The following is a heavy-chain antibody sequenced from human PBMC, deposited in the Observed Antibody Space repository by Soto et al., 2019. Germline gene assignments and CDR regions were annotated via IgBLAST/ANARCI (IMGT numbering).Heavy chain of an antibody. CDR2: IYYSGST. Sequence: SETLSLTCTVSGGSVSSGSYYWSWIRQPPGKGLEWIGYIYYSGSTNYNPSLKSRVTISVDTSKNQFSLKLSSVTAADTAVYYCAREIAAAGTGWFDPWGQGTLVTVSS. J-gene: IGHJ5*02. CDR3: AREIAAAGTGWFDP. V-gene: IGHV4-61*01. D-gene: IGHD6-13*01. CDR1: GGSVSSGSYY.